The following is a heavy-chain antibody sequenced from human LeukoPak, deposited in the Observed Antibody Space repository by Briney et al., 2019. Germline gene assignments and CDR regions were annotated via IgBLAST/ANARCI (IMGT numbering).Heavy chain of an antibody. CDR3: ARMYYDFWSGHQTFDY. CDR1: GGSFSGYY. CDR2: INHSGST. J-gene: IGHJ4*02. Sequence: PSETLSLTCAVYGGSFSGYYWSWIRQPPGKGLEWIGEINHSGSTNYNPSLKSRVTISVDTSKNQFSLKLSSVTAADTAVYYCARMYYDFWSGHQTFDYWGQGTLVTVSS. V-gene: IGHV4-34*01. D-gene: IGHD3-3*01.